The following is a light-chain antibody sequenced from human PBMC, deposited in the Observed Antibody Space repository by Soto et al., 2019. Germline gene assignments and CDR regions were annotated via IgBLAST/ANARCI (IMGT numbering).Light chain of an antibody. CDR3: QQYGSSPYT. J-gene: IGKJ2*01. V-gene: IGKV3-20*01. CDR1: RSVSSRY. CDR2: DAS. Sequence: IVLMQSPGTLSLSPGERATLSCRASRSVSSRYLAWYQQKPGQAPRLLIYDASRRATGIPDRFSGSGSGTDFTLTINRLEPEDFAVYYCQQYGSSPYTFGQGTKLEIQ.